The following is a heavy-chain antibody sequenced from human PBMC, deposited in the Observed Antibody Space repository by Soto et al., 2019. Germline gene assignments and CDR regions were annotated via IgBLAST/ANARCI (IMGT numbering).Heavy chain of an antibody. Sequence: GTSVNVSCKACCYGFTSYGISWVRQAPVQVLELMGWICAHNGNTNDAQKLQGRVTMTTDTSTSTAYMELRSLRSDDTAVYYCARDREYYDFWSGQTWFDPWGQGNLVTVFS. CDR3: ARDREYYDFWSGQTWFDP. V-gene: IGHV1-18*01. CDR1: CYGFTSYG. CDR2: ICAHNGNT. D-gene: IGHD3-3*01. J-gene: IGHJ5*02.